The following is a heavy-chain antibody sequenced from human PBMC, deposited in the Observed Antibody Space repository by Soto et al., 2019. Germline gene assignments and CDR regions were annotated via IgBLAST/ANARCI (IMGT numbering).Heavy chain of an antibody. CDR1: GFTFSSYC. J-gene: IGHJ5*02. D-gene: IGHD6-13*01. Sequence: PGGSLRLSCAASGFTFSSYCSHWVRHAPCKWLEWVAVISYDGSNKYYADSVKGRFTISRDNSKNTLYLQMNSLRAEDTAVYYCAKPTGIAAAGGKWFDHWGQGTLDNVSS. V-gene: IGHV3-30*18. CDR2: ISYDGSNK. CDR3: AKPTGIAAAGGKWFDH.